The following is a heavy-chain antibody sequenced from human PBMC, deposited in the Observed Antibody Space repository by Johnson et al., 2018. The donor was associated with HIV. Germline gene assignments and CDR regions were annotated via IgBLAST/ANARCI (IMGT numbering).Heavy chain of an antibody. CDR1: GFSFSSYG. D-gene: IGHD3-10*02. J-gene: IGHJ3*02. V-gene: IGHV3-30*19. CDR2: ISYDGSNK. Sequence: QLVESWGGVVQPGGSLRLSCAASGFSFSSYGMHWVRQGPGKGLEWVAVISYDGSNKYYTDSVKGRFTISRDNSKNTLYLQINSLRAEDTAVYYCAREAATTFWGWDAFDIWGQGTMVTISS. CDR3: AREAATTFWGWDAFDI.